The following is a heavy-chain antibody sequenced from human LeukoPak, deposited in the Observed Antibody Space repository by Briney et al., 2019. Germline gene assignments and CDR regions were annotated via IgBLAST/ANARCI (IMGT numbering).Heavy chain of an antibody. Sequence: GGSLRLSCAASGFTFSSYAMHWVRQAPGKGLEWVAIMSYDGSNKYYADSVKGRFTISRDNSKSTLYLLMNSLRPEDTAVYYCARDHIPAANQFDYWGQGTLVTVSS. V-gene: IGHV3-30*04. J-gene: IGHJ4*02. CDR3: ARDHIPAANQFDY. CDR1: GFTFSSYA. D-gene: IGHD2-2*01. CDR2: MSYDGSNK.